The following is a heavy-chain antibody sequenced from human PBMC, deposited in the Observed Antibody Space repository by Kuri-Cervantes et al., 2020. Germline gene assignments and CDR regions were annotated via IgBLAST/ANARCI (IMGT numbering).Heavy chain of an antibody. D-gene: IGHD3-9*01. CDR1: GLTFSTYT. J-gene: IGHJ4*02. CDR3: SKAEDGIRDLDWPYYFDS. V-gene: IGHV3-48*01. Sequence: GESLKISCAASGLTFSTYTMNWVRQAPGTGLEWVSFISSSSSTIYYADSVKGRFTTSRDNAKNSLYLQMNSLRAEDTALYYCSKAEDGIRDLDWPYYFDSWGQGTLVTVSS. CDR2: ISSSSSTI.